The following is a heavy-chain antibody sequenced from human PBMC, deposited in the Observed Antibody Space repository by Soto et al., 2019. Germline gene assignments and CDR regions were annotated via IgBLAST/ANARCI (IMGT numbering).Heavy chain of an antibody. CDR2: IYYSGST. CDR3: ARAQDIVVVPAAIRQGGGMDV. V-gene: IGHV4-59*01. J-gene: IGHJ6*02. Sequence: SETLSLTCTVSGGTISSYHWSWIRQPPGKGLEWIGYIYYSGSTNYNPSLKSRVTISVDTSKNQFSLKLSSVTAADTAVYYCARAQDIVVVPAAIRQGGGMDVWGQGTTVTVSS. D-gene: IGHD2-2*02. CDR1: GGTISSYH.